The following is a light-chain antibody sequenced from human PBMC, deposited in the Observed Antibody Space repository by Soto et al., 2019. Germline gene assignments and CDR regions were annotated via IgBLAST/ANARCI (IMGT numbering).Light chain of an antibody. Sequence: QSALTQPPSASGTPGQRVTISCSGSSSNIGSNYVYWYQQLPGTAPKLLIYSNNQRPSGVPDRFSGSKSGTSASLAISGLRSEDEADYYCAAWDDSLSGYGFGTGTKVTVL. CDR2: SNN. CDR1: SSNIGSNY. CDR3: AAWDDSLSGYG. V-gene: IGLV1-47*02. J-gene: IGLJ1*01.